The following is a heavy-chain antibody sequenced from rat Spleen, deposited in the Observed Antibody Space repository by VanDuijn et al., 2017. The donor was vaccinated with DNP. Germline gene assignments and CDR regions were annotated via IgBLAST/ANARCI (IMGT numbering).Heavy chain of an antibody. CDR2: ISYEGGKT. CDR1: GFTFSDYY. J-gene: IGHJ4*01. D-gene: IGHD1-1*01. V-gene: IGHV5-22*01. CDR3: ARQSDYSGTLYATDA. Sequence: EVQLVESGGGLVQPGRSLKLSCAASGFTFSDYYMAWVRQAPKKGLEWVASISYEGGKTYYGDSVKGRSTISRDNAEDTLYLHMNSLRSEDTATYYCARQSDYSGTLYATDAWGQGTSVTVSS.